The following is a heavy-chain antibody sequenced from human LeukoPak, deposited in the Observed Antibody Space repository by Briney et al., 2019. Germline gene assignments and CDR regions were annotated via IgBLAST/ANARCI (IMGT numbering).Heavy chain of an antibody. Sequence: PGGSLRLSCVVSGFTFSDHYMDWVRQAPGKGLEGVGRSRNKANNYTTEYAASVKGKFTISRDDSKNSLHLQMNSLRAEDTAVYYCARAIDYGNYGRGPWGQGTLVTVSS. CDR3: ARAIDYGNYGRGP. D-gene: IGHD4-11*01. V-gene: IGHV3-72*01. J-gene: IGHJ5*02. CDR1: GFTFSDHY. CDR2: SRNKANNYTT.